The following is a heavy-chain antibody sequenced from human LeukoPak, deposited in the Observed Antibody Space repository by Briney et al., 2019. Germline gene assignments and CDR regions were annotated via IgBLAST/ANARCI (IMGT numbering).Heavy chain of an antibody. V-gene: IGHV3-21*01. CDR2: ISSSSRYI. CDR3: ARDGGWHQGCDY. Sequence: PGGSLRLSCAASGLTFSNYSMNWVRQAPGKGLEWVSSISSSSRYIYYADSVKGRFTISRDNDRNLLYPQMDSLRVEDTAVYYCARDGGWHQGCDYWGQGTLVTVSS. CDR1: GLTFSNYS. J-gene: IGHJ4*02. D-gene: IGHD6-19*01.